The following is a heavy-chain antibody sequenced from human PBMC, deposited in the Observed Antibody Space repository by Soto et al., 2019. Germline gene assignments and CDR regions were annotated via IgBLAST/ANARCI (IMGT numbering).Heavy chain of an antibody. CDR3: AGEDVDKAMLRNDY. D-gene: IGHD5-18*01. CDR1: GFTFSSYS. V-gene: IGHV3-21*01. CDR2: ISSSSSYI. J-gene: IGHJ4*02. Sequence: GGSLRLSCAASGFTFSSYSMNWVRQAPGKGLEWVSSISSSSSYIYYADSVKGRFTISRDNAKNSLYLQMNSLRAEDTAVYYCAGEDVDKAMLRNDYWGQGTVVMVSS.